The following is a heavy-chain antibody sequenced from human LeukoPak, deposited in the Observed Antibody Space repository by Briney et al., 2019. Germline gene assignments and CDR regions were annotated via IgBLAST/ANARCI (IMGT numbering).Heavy chain of an antibody. CDR3: ARVDVDYDYVWGSYRYSRFDP. CDR1: GGSISSYY. J-gene: IGHJ5*02. V-gene: IGHV4-59*01. Sequence: PSETLSLTCTISGGSISSYYWSWIRQPPGKGLEWIGYIYYSGSTNYNPSLKSRVTISVDTSKNQFSLKLSSVTAADTAVYYCARVDVDYDYVWGSYRYSRFDPWGQGTLVTVSS. CDR2: IYYSGST. D-gene: IGHD3-16*02.